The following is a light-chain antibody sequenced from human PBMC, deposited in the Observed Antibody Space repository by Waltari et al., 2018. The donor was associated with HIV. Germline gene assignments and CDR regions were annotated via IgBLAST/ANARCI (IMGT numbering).Light chain of an antibody. Sequence: EIVMTQSPATLSVSPGERATLSCRASQSVSSDLAWYQLKPGQAPRLLIYGASTRATDIPARFSGSGSGTEFTLTISSLQSEDFAVYYCQQYNNWWTFGQGTNVEIK. J-gene: IGKJ1*01. CDR1: QSVSSD. CDR2: GAS. CDR3: QQYNNWWT. V-gene: IGKV3-15*01.